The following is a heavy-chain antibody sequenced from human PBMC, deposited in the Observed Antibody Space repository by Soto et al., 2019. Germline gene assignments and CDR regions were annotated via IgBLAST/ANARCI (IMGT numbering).Heavy chain of an antibody. V-gene: IGHV1-69*13. CDR2: IIPIFGTA. CDR1: GGTFSSYA. D-gene: IGHD3-10*01. CDR3: ARGVLLWFGERRYYFDY. Sequence: AASVKVSCKASGGTFSSYAISWVRQAPGQGLEWMGGIIPIFGTANYAQKFQGRVTITADESTSTAYMELSSLRSEDTAVYYCARGVLLWFGERRYYFDYWGQGTLVTVSS. J-gene: IGHJ4*02.